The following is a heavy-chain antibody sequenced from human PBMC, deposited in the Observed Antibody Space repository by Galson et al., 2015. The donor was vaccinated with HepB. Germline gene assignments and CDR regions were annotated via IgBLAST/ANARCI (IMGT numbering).Heavy chain of an antibody. Sequence: SVKVSCKASGGTFSSYAISWVRQAPGQGLEWMGGIIPIFGTANYAQKFQGRVTITADESTSTAYMELSSLRSEDTAVYYCARLGVSEWLLSGYYGSGSIMEPGMDVWGQGTTVTVSS. J-gene: IGHJ6*02. D-gene: IGHD3-10*01. CDR3: ARLGVSEWLLSGYYGSGSIMEPGMDV. CDR1: GGTFSSYA. CDR2: IIPIFGTA. V-gene: IGHV1-69*13.